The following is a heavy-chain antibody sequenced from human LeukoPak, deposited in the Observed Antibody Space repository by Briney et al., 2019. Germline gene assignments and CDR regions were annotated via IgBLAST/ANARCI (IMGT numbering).Heavy chain of an antibody. CDR3: AREAYDFWSPTAYYYYYYMDV. D-gene: IGHD3-3*01. CDR1: GDSVSSNSAA. Sequence: SQTLSLTCAISGDSVSSNSAAWNWIRQSPSRGLEWLGRTYYRSKWYNDYAVSVKSRITINPDTSKNQFSLKLSSVTAADTAVYYCAREAYDFWSPTAYYYYYYMDVWGKGTTVTVSS. J-gene: IGHJ6*03. V-gene: IGHV6-1*01. CDR2: TYYRSKWYN.